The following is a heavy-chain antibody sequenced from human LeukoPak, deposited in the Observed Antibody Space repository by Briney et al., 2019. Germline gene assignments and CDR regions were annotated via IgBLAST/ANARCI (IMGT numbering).Heavy chain of an antibody. J-gene: IGHJ4*02. D-gene: IGHD6-6*01. CDR1: GFTVSSNY. Sequence: PGGSLRLSCAASGFTVSSNYMSWVRQAPGEGLEWVSVIYSGGTTYYADSVKGRFTISRDNSKNTLYLQMNSLRAGDTAVYYCATPGDGAARSWGYYFDYWGQGTLVTVSS. V-gene: IGHV3-53*01. CDR2: IYSGGTT. CDR3: ATPGDGAARSWGYYFDY.